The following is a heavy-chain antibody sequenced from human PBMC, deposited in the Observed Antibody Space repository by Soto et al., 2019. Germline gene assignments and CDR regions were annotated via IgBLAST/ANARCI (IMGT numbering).Heavy chain of an antibody. CDR2: IIPILGIA. CDR1: GGTFSSYT. J-gene: IGHJ4*02. CDR3: ARMVDCSGGSCQILDY. V-gene: IGHV1-69*02. D-gene: IGHD2-15*01. Sequence: QVQLVQSGAEVKKPGSSVKVSCKASGGTFSSYTISWVRQAPGQGLEWMGRIIPILGIANYAQKFQGRVTITADKSTSTADMELSSLRSEDTAVYYCARMVDCSGGSCQILDYWGQGTLVTVSS.